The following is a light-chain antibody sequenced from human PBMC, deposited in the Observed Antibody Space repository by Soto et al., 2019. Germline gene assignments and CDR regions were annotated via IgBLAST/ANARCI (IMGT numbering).Light chain of an antibody. CDR2: GNN. V-gene: IGLV1-40*01. CDR1: SSNIGAGYD. CDR3: QSYDSSPV. Sequence: QSVLTQPPSVSGAPGQRVTISCTGSSSNIGAGYDVHWYQHLPGTGPKLLIYGNNNRPSGVPHRFSGSKSGTSASLAITGHQPEDEADYYWQSYDSSPVFGTGTKVTVL. J-gene: IGLJ1*01.